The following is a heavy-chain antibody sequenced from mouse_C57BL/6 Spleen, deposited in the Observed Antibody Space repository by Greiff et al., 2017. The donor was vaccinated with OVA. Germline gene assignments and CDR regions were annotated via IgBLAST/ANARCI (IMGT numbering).Heavy chain of an antibody. CDR3: ARHDRDYFDY. J-gene: IGHJ2*01. V-gene: IGHV5-15*01. D-gene: IGHD3-2*01. CDR2: ISNLAYSI. CDR1: GFTFSDYG. Sequence: VQLKESGGGLVQPGGSLKLSCAASGFTFSDYGMAWVRQAPRKGPEWVAFISNLAYSIYYADTVTGRFTISRENAKNTLYLEMSSLRSEDTAMYYCARHDRDYFDYWGQGTTLTVSS.